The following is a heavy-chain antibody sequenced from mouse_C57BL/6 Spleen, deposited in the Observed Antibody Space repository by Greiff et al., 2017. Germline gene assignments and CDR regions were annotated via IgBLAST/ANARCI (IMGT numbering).Heavy chain of an antibody. V-gene: IGHV5-17*01. J-gene: IGHJ1*03. CDR1: GFTFSDYG. CDR3: ARRFDYGSSYDGYFDV. D-gene: IGHD1-1*01. Sequence: EVKLVESGGGLVKPGGSLKLSCAASGFTFSDYGMHWVRQAPEKGLEWVAYISSGSSTIYYADTVKGRFTISRDNAKNTLFLQMTSLRSEDTAMYYCARRFDYGSSYDGYFDVGGTGTTVTV. CDR2: ISSGSSTI.